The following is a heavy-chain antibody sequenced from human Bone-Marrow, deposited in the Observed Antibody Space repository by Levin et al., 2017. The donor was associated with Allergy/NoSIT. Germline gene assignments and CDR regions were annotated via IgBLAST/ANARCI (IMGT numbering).Heavy chain of an antibody. D-gene: IGHD5-24*01. CDR1: GFSISDNY. CDR2: MYRGGVT. V-gene: IGHV3-53*01. CDR3: SRDGGPIGDDYNYVRGSYFFGMDV. Sequence: GESLKISCAASGFSISDNYMSWVRQAPGKGPECVSVMYRGGVTYYADIVKGRFIISRDNSKNTLYLQMNSLRVEDTAVYYCSRDGGPIGDDYNYVRGSYFFGMDVWGRGTTVTVSS. J-gene: IGHJ6*02.